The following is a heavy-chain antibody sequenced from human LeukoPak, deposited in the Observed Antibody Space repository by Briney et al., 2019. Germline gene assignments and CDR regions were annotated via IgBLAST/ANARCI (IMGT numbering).Heavy chain of an antibody. CDR1: GGSISSYY. D-gene: IGHD3-22*01. CDR2: IYTSGST. V-gene: IGHV4-4*07. Sequence: SETLSLTCTVSGGSISSYYWSWIRQPAGKGLEWIGRIYTSGSTNYNPSLKSRVTMSVDTSKNQFSLKLSSVTAADTAVYYCARVYMFDDSSGYVFDYWGQGTLVTVSS. J-gene: IGHJ4*02. CDR3: ARVYMFDDSSGYVFDY.